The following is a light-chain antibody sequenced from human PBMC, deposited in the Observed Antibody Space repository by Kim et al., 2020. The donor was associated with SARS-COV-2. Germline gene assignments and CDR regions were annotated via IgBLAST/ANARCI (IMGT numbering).Light chain of an antibody. Sequence: NFMLTQPHSVSESPGKTVTISCTRSSGSIASIYVQWYQQRPGSAPTTVIYEDNQRPSGVPDRFSGSIDSSSNSASLTISGLKTEDEADYYCQSYDSSNQRVFGGGTQLTVL. CDR2: EDN. CDR3: QSYDSSNQRV. V-gene: IGLV6-57*04. CDR1: SGSIASIY. J-gene: IGLJ3*02.